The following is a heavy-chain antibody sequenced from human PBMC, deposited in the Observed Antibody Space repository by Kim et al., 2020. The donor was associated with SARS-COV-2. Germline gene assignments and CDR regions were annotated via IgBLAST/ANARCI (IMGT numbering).Heavy chain of an antibody. CDR1: GYTFTGYY. CDR2: INPNSGGT. CDR3: ARSSRGVGAHPSSGDFDY. V-gene: IGHV1-2*02. D-gene: IGHD1-26*01. J-gene: IGHJ4*02. Sequence: ASVKVSCKASGYTFTGYYMHWVRQAPGQGLEWMGWINPNSGGTNYAQKFQGRVTMTRDTSISTAYMELSRLRSYDTAVYYCARSSRGVGAHPSSGDFDYWGQGTLVTVSS.